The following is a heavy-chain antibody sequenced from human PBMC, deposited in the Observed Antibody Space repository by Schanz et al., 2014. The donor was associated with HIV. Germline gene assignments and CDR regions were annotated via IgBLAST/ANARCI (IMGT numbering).Heavy chain of an antibody. Sequence: QVQLVQSGAEVKKPGSSVKVSCKASGGTFSIYAISWVRQAPGQGLEWMGWISPSNGNTNYAQKFQGRVTMTTDTSTSTAYMDLRSLRSDDTAVYYCAREKTTLNWFDPWGQGTTVTVSS. CDR3: AREKTTLNWFDP. J-gene: IGHJ5*01. V-gene: IGHV1-18*01. CDR1: GGTFSIYA. CDR2: ISPSNGNT.